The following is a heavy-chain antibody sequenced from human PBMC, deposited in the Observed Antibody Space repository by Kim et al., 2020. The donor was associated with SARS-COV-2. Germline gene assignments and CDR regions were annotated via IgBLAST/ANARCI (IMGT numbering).Heavy chain of an antibody. V-gene: IGHV5-51*01. J-gene: IGHJ5*02. CDR3: AIHCSSTSCSPGQYWFDP. D-gene: IGHD2-2*01. Sequence: GESLKISCKGSGYSFTSYWIGWVRQMPGKGLEWMGIIYPGDSDTRYSPSFQGQVTISADKSISTAYLQWSSLKASDTAMYYCAIHCSSTSCSPGQYWFDPWGQGTLVTVSS. CDR2: IYPGDSDT. CDR1: GYSFTSYW.